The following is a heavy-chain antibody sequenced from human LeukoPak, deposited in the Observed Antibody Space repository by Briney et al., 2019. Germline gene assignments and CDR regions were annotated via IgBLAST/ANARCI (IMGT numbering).Heavy chain of an antibody. CDR1: GFTFSSYA. CDR2: ISGSGGST. Sequence: GGSLRLSCAASGFTFSSYAMSWVRQSPGKGVEWCSAISGSGGSTYYADSVKGRFTISRDNSKNTLYLQMNSLRAEDTAVYYCAKDGSIAAAGMGYYYYGMDVWGQGTTVTVSS. D-gene: IGHD6-13*01. CDR3: AKDGSIAAAGMGYYYYGMDV. V-gene: IGHV3-23*01. J-gene: IGHJ6*02.